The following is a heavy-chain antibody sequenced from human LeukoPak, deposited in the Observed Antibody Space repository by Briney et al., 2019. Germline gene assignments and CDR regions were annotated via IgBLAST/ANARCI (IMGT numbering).Heavy chain of an antibody. J-gene: IGHJ4*02. Sequence: SIDYGGSTYYNPSLKSRATISIDPSKNQFSLNLNYVTAADTAVYYCAREYTLYRSGWFLDYWGQGTVVTVSS. D-gene: IGHD6-19*01. CDR3: AREYTLYRSGWFLDY. V-gene: IGHV4-39*07. CDR2: IDYGGST.